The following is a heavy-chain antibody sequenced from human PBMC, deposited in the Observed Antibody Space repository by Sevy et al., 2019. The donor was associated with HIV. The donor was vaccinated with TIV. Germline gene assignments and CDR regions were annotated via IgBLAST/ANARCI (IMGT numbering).Heavy chain of an antibody. J-gene: IGHJ6*03. V-gene: IGHV3-15*01. D-gene: IGHD2-21*01. CDR3: TTPFHAYYYHYMDV. CDR1: GFTFSNAW. CDR2: IKSKTDGGTT. Sequence: GGSLRLSCAASGFTFSNAWMSWVRQAPGKGLEWVGHIKSKTDGGTTDYAAPVKGRFTISRDDSKNTLYLQMNSLKTEDTAVYYCTTPFHAYYYHYMDVWGKGTTVTVSS.